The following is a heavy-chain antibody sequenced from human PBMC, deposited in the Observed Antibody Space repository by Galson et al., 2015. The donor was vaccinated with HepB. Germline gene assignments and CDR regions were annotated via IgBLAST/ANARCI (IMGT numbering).Heavy chain of an antibody. CDR2: INPDSGAT. Sequence: SVKVSCKASGYTFIGSYIHWVRQAPGQGLESMGRINPDSGATNYAQKFQGRVTMTRDTSISTAYMELSSLTSDDTAIYYCARGLGGTGDPWGQGTLVTVSS. V-gene: IGHV1-2*06. J-gene: IGHJ5*02. CDR1: GYTFIGSY. D-gene: IGHD3/OR15-3a*01. CDR3: ARGLGGTGDP.